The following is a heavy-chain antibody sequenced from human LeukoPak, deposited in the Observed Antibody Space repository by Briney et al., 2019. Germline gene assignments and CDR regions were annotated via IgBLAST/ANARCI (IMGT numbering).Heavy chain of an antibody. CDR1: GGTFSSYA. CDR2: IIPIFGTA. V-gene: IGHV1-69*01. J-gene: IGHJ6*03. D-gene: IGHD2-21*02. CDR3: ARGDCGGDCYPPSYYYMDV. Sequence: ASVKLSCKASGGTFSSYAISWVRQAPGQGLEWMGGIIPIFGTANYAQKFQGRVTITADESTSTAYMELSSLRSEDTAVYYCARGDCGGDCYPPSYYYMDVWGKGTTVTIS.